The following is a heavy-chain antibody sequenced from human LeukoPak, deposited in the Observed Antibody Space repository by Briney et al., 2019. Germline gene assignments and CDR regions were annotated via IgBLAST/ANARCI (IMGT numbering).Heavy chain of an antibody. CDR2: IYYSGST. J-gene: IGHJ4*02. D-gene: IGHD3-3*01. CDR1: GGSISSYY. CDR3: ARGGLFEFLEWLFGDY. Sequence: PSETLSLTCTVSGGSISSYYWSWIRQPPGKGLEWIGYIYYSGSTYYNPSLKSRVTISVDTSKNQFSLKLSSVTAADTAVYYCARGGLFEFLEWLFGDYWGQGTLVTVSS. V-gene: IGHV4-59*08.